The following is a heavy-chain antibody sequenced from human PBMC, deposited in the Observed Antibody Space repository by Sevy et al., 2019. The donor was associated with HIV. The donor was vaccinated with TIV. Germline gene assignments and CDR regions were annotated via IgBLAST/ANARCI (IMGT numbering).Heavy chain of an antibody. CDR3: ARVPYNWIYRGQGFDY. D-gene: IGHD1-7*01. CDR2: IIPIFGTA. Sequence: ASVKVSCKASGGTFSSYAISWVRQAPGQGLEWMGGIIPIFGTANYAQKFQGRVTITADESTSTAYMELSSLRSEDTAVYYCARVPYNWIYRGQGFDYWGQGTLVTVSS. V-gene: IGHV1-69*13. J-gene: IGHJ4*02. CDR1: GGTFSSYA.